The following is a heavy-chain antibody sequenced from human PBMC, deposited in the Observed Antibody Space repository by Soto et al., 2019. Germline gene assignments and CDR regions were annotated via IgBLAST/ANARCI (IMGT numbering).Heavy chain of an antibody. V-gene: IGHV1-24*01. D-gene: IGHD3-3*01. J-gene: IGHJ3*02. CDR1: GYTLTELS. CDR2: SDPEDGET. Sequence: ASVKVSCKVSGYTLTELSMHWVRQAPGKGLEWMGGSDPEDGETIYAQKFQGRVTMTEDTSTDTAYMELSSLRSEDTAVYYCATGSLRGFWSGIPRAFDIWGQGTMVTVSS. CDR3: ATGSLRGFWSGIPRAFDI.